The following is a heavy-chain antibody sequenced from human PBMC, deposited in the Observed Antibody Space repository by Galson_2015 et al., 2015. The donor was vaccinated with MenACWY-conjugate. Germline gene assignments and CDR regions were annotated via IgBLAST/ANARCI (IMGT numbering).Heavy chain of an antibody. Sequence: SVKVSCKASGASVNSHAVSWVRQAPGQGLEWMGGTIPMYGTANYAQRFQGRVTIIADGSTNTAYMELSSLRPEDTAVDYCASFSKWYCDTPVGDYFEHGGQGTLVTVAS. CDR2: TIPMYGTA. D-gene: IGHD3-22*01. CDR3: ASFSKWYCDTPVGDYFEH. J-gene: IGHJ4*02. CDR1: GASVNSHA. V-gene: IGHV1-69*13.